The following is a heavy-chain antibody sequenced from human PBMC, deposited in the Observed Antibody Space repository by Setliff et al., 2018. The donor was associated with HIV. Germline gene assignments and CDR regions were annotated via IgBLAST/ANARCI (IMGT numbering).Heavy chain of an antibody. D-gene: IGHD5-18*01. CDR1: GGSLNSDGYY. J-gene: IGHJ6*03. CDR3: ARRGGYSYGYMDV. Sequence: SETLSLTCTVSGGSLNSDGYYWSWIRQLPGKGLDWIGYISYSGSTYYTPSLKSRLTISVDTSKKQFSLKLSSVTAADTAVYYCARRGGYSYGYMDVWGKGTTVTVSS. V-gene: IGHV4-31*03. CDR2: ISYSGST.